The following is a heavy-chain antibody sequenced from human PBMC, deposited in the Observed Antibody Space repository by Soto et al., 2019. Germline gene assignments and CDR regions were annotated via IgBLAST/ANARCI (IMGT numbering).Heavy chain of an antibody. CDR2: ISGSGGST. CDR1: GFTFSSYA. CDR3: AKDSRSSVLMVYDLIPFGMDV. J-gene: IGHJ6*02. Sequence: EVQLLESGGGLVQPGGSLRLSCAASGFTFSSYAMSWVRQAPGKGLEWVSAISGSGGSTYYADSVKGRFTISRDNSKNTLYLQMNSLRAEDTAVYYCAKDSRSSVLMVYDLIPFGMDVWGQGTTVTVSS. V-gene: IGHV3-23*01. D-gene: IGHD2-8*01.